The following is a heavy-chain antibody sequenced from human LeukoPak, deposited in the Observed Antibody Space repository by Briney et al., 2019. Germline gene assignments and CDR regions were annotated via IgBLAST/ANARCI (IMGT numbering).Heavy chain of an antibody. J-gene: IGHJ4*02. V-gene: IGHV4-38-2*02. CDR3: ARDRIAARQGYFDY. CDR2: IYHSGGT. D-gene: IGHD6-6*01. CDR1: GYSISSGYY. Sequence: SETLSLTCAVSGYSISSGYYWGWIRQPPGKGLEWIGSIYHSGGTYYNPSLKSRVTISVDTSKNQFSLKLSSVTAADTAVYYCARDRIAARQGYFDYWGQGTLVTVSS.